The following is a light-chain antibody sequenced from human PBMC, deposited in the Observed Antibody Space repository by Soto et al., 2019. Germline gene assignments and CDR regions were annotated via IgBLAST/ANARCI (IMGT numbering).Light chain of an antibody. Sequence: QSALTQPPSASGSPGQSVTISCTGTSSDVGGYNYVSWYQQHPGKAPKLMIYEVNKRPSGVPDRFSGSKSGNTASLTVSGLQAEDEAGYYCSSYAGSDNLVFGGGTKVTVL. V-gene: IGLV2-8*01. J-gene: IGLJ3*02. CDR3: SSYAGSDNLV. CDR2: EVN. CDR1: SSDVGGYNY.